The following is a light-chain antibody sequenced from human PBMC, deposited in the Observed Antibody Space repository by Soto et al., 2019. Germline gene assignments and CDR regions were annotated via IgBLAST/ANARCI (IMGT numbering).Light chain of an antibody. J-gene: IGKJ1*01. V-gene: IGKV3D-7*01. Sequence: EIVMTQSPATLSLSPGERATLSCRASQSVSSGYLSWYQKKPGQAPRLLIYGASTRATGIPARFSGSGSGTDFTLTISSLQPEDFAVYYCQQDYNLPWTFGQGTKVEIK. CDR3: QQDYNLPWT. CDR1: QSVSSGY. CDR2: GAS.